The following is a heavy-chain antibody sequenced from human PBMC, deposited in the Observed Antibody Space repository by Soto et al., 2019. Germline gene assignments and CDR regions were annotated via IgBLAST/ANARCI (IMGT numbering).Heavy chain of an antibody. D-gene: IGHD2-15*01. J-gene: IGHJ5*02. Sequence: ASVKVSCKASGYTFTRYTMNWVRQAPGQRLEWMGWINPDNGNTKSSQKFQDRVIITRDTSASTAYTDLSSLRSEDTAVYYCARGIATGQLDPWGQGTLVTVSS. CDR2: INPDNGNT. CDR3: ARGIATGQLDP. CDR1: GYTFTRYT. V-gene: IGHV1-3*01.